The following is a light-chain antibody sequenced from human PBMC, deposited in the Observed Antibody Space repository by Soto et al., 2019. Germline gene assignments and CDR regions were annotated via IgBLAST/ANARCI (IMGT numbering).Light chain of an antibody. V-gene: IGKV3-20*01. J-gene: IGKJ5*01. CDR3: QHQRSYRHSWT. Sequence: EILMTQSPSTLSASTGERATITCRASQSVSSYLAWYQQKPGQAPSLQIYGASSRAIEIPDTFSGSGSGTDLDLTISRRKLEDDEVETYQHQRSYRHSWTFGQGTRLEIK. CDR1: QSVSSY. CDR2: GAS.